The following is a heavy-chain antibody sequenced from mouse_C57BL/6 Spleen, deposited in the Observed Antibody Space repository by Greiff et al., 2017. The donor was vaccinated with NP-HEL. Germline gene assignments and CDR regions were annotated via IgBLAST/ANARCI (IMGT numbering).Heavy chain of an antibody. CDR2: IDPSDSYT. CDR3: ARRYYCSFPYAMDY. D-gene: IGHD1-1*01. Sequence: QVQLQQPGAELVMPGASVKLSCKASGYTFTSYWMHWVKQRPGQGLEWIGEIDPSDSYTNYNQKFKSKATLTVDKSSSTAYMQLSSLTSEDSAVYYCARRYYCSFPYAMDYWGQGTSVTVSS. V-gene: IGHV1-69*01. CDR1: GYTFTSYW. J-gene: IGHJ4*01.